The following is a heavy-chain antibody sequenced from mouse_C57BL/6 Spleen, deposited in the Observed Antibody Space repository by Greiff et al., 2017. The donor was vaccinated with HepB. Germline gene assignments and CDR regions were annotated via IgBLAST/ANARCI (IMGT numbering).Heavy chain of an antibody. V-gene: IGHV1-15*01. J-gene: IGHJ3*01. CDR2: IDPETGGT. D-gene: IGHD3-1*01. CDR3: TISGAWFAY. CDR1: GYTFTDYE. Sequence: VQLQQSGAELVRPGTSVTLSCKASGYTFTDYEMHWVQQTPVHGLEWIGAIDPETGGTAYNQKFKGKAILTADKSSSTAYMELRSLTSADSAVYYCTISGAWFAYWGQGTLVAVSA.